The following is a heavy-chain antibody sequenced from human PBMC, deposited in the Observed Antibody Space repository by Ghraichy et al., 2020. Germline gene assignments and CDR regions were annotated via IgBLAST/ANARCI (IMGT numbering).Heavy chain of an antibody. Sequence: SETLSLTCTVSGGSISSSSYYWGWIRQPPGKGLEWIGSIYYSGSTYYNPSLKSRVTISVDTSKNQFSLKLSSVTAADTAVYYCATLIPWREYYYDSSGSWGQGTLVTVSS. D-gene: IGHD3-22*01. CDR2: IYYSGST. CDR1: GGSISSSSYY. CDR3: ATLIPWREYYYDSSGS. J-gene: IGHJ5*02. V-gene: IGHV4-39*01.